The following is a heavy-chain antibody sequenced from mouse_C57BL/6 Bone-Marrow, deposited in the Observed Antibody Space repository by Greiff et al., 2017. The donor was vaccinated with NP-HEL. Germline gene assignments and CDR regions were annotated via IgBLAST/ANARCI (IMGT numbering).Heavy chain of an antibody. V-gene: IGHV1-55*01. J-gene: IGHJ4*01. CDR3: ARSTTVVAMDY. D-gene: IGHD1-1*01. CDR2: IYPGSGST. CDR1: GYTFTSYW. Sequence: QVQLQQPGAELVKPGASVKMSCKASGYTFTSYWITWVKQRPGQGLEWIGDIYPGSGSTTYNEKFKSKATLSVDTSSITAYMQLSSLASEDSAVYYCARSTTVVAMDYWGQGTSVTVAS.